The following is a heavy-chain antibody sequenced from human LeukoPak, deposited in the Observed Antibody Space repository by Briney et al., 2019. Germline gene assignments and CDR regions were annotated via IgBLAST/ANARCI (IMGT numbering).Heavy chain of an antibody. Sequence: ASVKVSCTASGYTFTIYGISWVRQAPGQGLEWMGWIIAYNGNTNYAQKLQGRVTMTTDTSTSTAYMELRSLRSDDTAVYYCARGLTHPRTSHSRGGMDVWGQGTTVTVSS. J-gene: IGHJ6*02. CDR3: ARGLTHPRTSHSRGGMDV. V-gene: IGHV1-18*01. CDR1: GYTFTIYG. D-gene: IGHD2-2*01. CDR2: IIAYNGNT.